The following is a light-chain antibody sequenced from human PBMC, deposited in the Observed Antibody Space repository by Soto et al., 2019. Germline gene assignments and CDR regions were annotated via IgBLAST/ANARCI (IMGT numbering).Light chain of an antibody. V-gene: IGLV2-14*01. J-gene: IGLJ1*01. CDR3: SSYADSSNYV. CDR1: SRDLAIYND. Sequence: QSALTQPASVSGSPGQSITISCTGTSRDLAIYNDVSWYQQQPGKAPKLMVYQVTNRPSGVSNRFSGSRAGNTASRTSSGLQAEDEADYYCSSYADSSNYVFGTGTKVTVL. CDR2: QVT.